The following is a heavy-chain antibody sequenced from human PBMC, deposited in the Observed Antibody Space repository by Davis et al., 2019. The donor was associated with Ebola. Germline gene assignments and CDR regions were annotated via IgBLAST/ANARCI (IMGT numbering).Heavy chain of an antibody. J-gene: IGHJ6*02. CDR2: IYPGDSDT. Sequence: GESLKISCKGSGYSFTSYWIGWVRQMPGKGLEWMGIIYPGDSDTRYSPSFQGQVTIPADKSISTAYLQWSSLKASDTAMYYCATTVTTGHYYYGMDVWGQGTTVTVSS. CDR3: ATTVTTGHYYYGMDV. V-gene: IGHV5-51*01. CDR1: GYSFTSYW. D-gene: IGHD4-17*01.